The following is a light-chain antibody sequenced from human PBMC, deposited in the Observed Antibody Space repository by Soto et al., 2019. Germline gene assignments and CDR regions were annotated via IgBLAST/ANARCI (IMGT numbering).Light chain of an antibody. V-gene: IGLV2-14*03. CDR3: SSYTNGGTRYV. CDR2: DVS. J-gene: IGLJ1*01. CDR1: SGDIGSYNF. Sequence: QSALTQPASVSGSPGQPITISCTGTSGDIGSYNFVSWYQQHPGKAPKLIIYDVSNRPSGVSNRFSGSKSGNTASLTISGLQADDEADYYCSSYTNGGTRYVFGLGTKVTVL.